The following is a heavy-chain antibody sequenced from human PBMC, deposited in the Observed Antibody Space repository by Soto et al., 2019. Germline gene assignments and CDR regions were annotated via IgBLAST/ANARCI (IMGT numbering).Heavy chain of an antibody. D-gene: IGHD2-21*02. CDR1: GYTFTSYY. V-gene: IGHV1-46*03. Sequence: QVQLVQSGAEVKKPGASVKVSCKASGYTFTSYYMHWVRQAPGQGLERMGIINPSGGSTYYVQKFQGRVTMTRDTSTTTVYMELSRRTSEDTAVYYCARGSVVTVPDYWGQGTQVIVSS. CDR2: INPSGGST. J-gene: IGHJ4*02. CDR3: ARGSVVTVPDY.